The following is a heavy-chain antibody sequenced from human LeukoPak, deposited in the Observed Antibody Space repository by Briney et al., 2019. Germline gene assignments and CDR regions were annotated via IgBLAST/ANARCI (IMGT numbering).Heavy chain of an antibody. J-gene: IGHJ3*02. CDR2: IYYSGST. V-gene: IGHV4-39*01. CDR1: GGSISSSSCY. D-gene: IGHD2-2*01. Sequence: PSETLSLICTVSGGSISSSSCYWGWIRQPPGKGLEWIGSIYYSGSTYYNPSLKSRVTISVDTSKNQFSLKLSSVTAADTAVYYCRTYCSSTSCYSLDAFDIWGQGTMVTVSS. CDR3: RTYCSSTSCYSLDAFDI.